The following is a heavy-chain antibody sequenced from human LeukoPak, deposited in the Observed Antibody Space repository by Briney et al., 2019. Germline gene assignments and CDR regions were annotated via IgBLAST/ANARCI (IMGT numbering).Heavy chain of an antibody. J-gene: IGHJ4*02. CDR1: GFIFSSYA. V-gene: IGHV3-23*01. D-gene: IGHD3-9*01. CDR3: AKDYDILTCYFDY. CDR2: VSLSGGST. Sequence: GGSLRLSCAASGFIFSSYAMSWVRQAPGKGLEWVSAVSLSGGSTYDNDSVKGRFTISRDNSKNTLYLQMNSLRAEDTAVYYCAKDYDILTCYFDYWGQGTLVTVSS.